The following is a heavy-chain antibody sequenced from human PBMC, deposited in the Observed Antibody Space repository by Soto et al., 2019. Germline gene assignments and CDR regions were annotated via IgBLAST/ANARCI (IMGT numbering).Heavy chain of an antibody. CDR3: AVPGAGDFDY. J-gene: IGHJ4*02. V-gene: IGHV4-4*02. CDR2: VYHSGST. D-gene: IGHD6-13*01. CDR1: GASISTNNW. Sequence: SETLSLTCAVSGASISTNNWWSWVRQPPGKGLEWIGEVYHSGSTNCDPSLKSRVTISIDKSKNQFSLRLTSMTAADTAVYYCAVPGAGDFDYWSQGTLVTVSS.